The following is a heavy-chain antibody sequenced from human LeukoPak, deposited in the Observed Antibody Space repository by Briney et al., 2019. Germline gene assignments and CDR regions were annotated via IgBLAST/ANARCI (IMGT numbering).Heavy chain of an antibody. D-gene: IGHD3-10*01. CDR3: ARDRWFGDEDSFDI. Sequence: GGSLRLSCAASGFTFSSYEMNWVRQAPGKGLEWVSYISSSGSTIYYADSVKGRFTISRDNSKNTLYLQMNSLRAEDTAIYYCARDRWFGDEDSFDIWGQGTMVTVSS. J-gene: IGHJ3*02. V-gene: IGHV3-48*03. CDR1: GFTFSSYE. CDR2: ISSSGSTI.